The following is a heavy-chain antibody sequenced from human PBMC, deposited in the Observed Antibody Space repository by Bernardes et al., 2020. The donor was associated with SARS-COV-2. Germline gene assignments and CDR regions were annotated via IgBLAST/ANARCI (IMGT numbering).Heavy chain of an antibody. D-gene: IGHD2-21*01. CDR2: ISGSGRST. CDR3: AKSPIAFQAAEIADC. V-gene: IGHV3-23*01. CDR1: GFTFSSYA. Sequence: GGSLRLSGAVSGFTFSSYAMSWVRQAPGKGLEGVSGISGSGRSTYYADSVKGRFTISRDNSKNTLYLQMNSLRAEDTALYYCAKSPIAFQAAEIADCWGQGTLVTVSS. J-gene: IGHJ4*02.